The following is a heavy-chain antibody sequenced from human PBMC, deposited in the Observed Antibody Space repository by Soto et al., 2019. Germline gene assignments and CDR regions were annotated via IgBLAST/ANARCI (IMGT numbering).Heavy chain of an antibody. CDR1: GYTFSGYY. V-gene: IGHV1-2*02. CDR2: INPNSGAT. D-gene: IGHD2-15*01. J-gene: IGHJ6*02. CDR3: ARDIVVVLGATLHYYGMDV. Sequence: VASVKVSCKASGYTFSGYYIQWVRQAPGQGLEWMGWINPNSGATEYAQKFQGRVTMSRDTSISTAYMELSRLRSDDTAVYYCARDIVVVLGATLHYYGMDVWGQGTTVTVSS.